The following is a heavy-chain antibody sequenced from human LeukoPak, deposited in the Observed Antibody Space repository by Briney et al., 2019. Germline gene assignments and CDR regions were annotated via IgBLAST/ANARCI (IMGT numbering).Heavy chain of an antibody. Sequence: ASVKVSCKASGYTFTSYGISSVRQAPGQGLEWMGWISAYNGNTNYAQKLQGRVTMTTDTSTSTAYMELRSLRSDDTAVYYCARDGRLYDYVWGSYRSNWFDPWGQGTLVTVSS. V-gene: IGHV1-18*01. CDR3: ARDGRLYDYVWGSYRSNWFDP. J-gene: IGHJ5*02. D-gene: IGHD3-16*02. CDR2: ISAYNGNT. CDR1: GYTFTSYG.